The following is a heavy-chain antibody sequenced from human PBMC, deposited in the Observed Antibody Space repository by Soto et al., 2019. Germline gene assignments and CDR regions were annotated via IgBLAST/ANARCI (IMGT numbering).Heavy chain of an antibody. D-gene: IGHD3-3*01. CDR1: GFTFSSYA. CDR3: AKYYDFWSGYYYFDY. J-gene: IGHJ4*02. CDR2: ISGSGGST. V-gene: IGHV3-23*01. Sequence: PGGSRRLSCAASGFTFSSYAMSWVRQAPGKGLEWVSAISGSGGSTYYADSVKGRFTISRDNSKNTLYLQMNSLRAEDTAVYYCAKYYDFWSGYYYFDYWGQGTLVTVSS.